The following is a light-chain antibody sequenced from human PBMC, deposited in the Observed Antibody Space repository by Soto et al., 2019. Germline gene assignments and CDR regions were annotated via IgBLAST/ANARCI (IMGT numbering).Light chain of an antibody. V-gene: IGKV3D-15*01. J-gene: IGKJ3*01. CDR3: EQYNNWPFT. CDR2: GAS. CDR1: QSVSSN. Sequence: EIVMTQSPATLSVSPGERATLSCRASQSVSSNLAWYQQKPGQAPRLLIYGASTRATGIPARFSGSGSGTEFTFTISSLLSEDFAVYYCEQYNNWPFTVDTGTEVDIK.